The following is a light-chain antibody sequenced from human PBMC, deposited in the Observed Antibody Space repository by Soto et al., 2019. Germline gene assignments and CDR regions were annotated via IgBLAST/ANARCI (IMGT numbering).Light chain of an antibody. Sequence: FTQSPFTVSFSLWERGTLSXRASQSFMGGYLTWQQQKTGTAPRLLIYAASNRDTGIPDRFSGSGSGTDFILTMSRLEPEDFAVYYCQQYGRTFGQGTKVDIK. J-gene: IGKJ1*01. CDR1: QSFMGGY. CDR2: AAS. CDR3: QQYGRT. V-gene: IGKV3-20*01.